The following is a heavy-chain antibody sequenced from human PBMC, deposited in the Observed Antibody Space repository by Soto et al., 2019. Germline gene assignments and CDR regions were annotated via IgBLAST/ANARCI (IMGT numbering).Heavy chain of an antibody. Sequence: QVQLQESGPGLVKPSETLSLTCTVSGGSISSYYWSWIRQPPGKGLEWIGYIYYSGSTNYNPSLKXXVTVQVDTSKNQFSLKLSSVTAADPAVYYCARGYGPGAFDIWGQGTMVTVSS. J-gene: IGHJ3*02. D-gene: IGHD1-1*01. CDR3: ARGYGPGAFDI. V-gene: IGHV4-59*01. CDR2: IYYSGST. CDR1: GGSISSYY.